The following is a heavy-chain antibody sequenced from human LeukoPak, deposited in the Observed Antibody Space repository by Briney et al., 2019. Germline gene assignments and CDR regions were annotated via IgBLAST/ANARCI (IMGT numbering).Heavy chain of an antibody. V-gene: IGHV1-69*04. CDR2: IIPILGIA. CDR3: ARSAHGNIVVVPAARWGMDV. Sequence: ASVKVSCKASGGTFSSYAISWVRQAPGQGLEWMGRIIPILGIANYAQKFQGRVTITADKSTSTAYMELSSLRPEDTAVYYCARSAHGNIVVVPAARWGMDVWGQGTTVTVSS. CDR1: GGTFSSYA. D-gene: IGHD2-2*01. J-gene: IGHJ6*02.